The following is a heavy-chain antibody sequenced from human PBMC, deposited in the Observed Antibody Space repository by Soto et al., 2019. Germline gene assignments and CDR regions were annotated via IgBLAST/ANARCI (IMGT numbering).Heavy chain of an antibody. Sequence: QVQLQQWGAGLLKPSETLSLTCAIYGGPFSGYYWTWIRQSPEKGLEWIGEGNHRGTTYYNPSLKARATISVHPPKTQFSLKMSSVTAADTAVYYCARGIGYCSCINFYSSRLLRFDSWGQGTLVNVSS. J-gene: IGHJ4*02. CDR1: GGPFSGYY. D-gene: IGHD2-2*01. CDR2: GNHRGTT. V-gene: IGHV4-34*01. CDR3: ARGIGYCSCINFYSSRLLRFDS.